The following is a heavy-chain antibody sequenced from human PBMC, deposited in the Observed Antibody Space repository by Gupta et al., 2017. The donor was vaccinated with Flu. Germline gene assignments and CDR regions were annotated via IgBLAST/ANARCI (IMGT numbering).Heavy chain of an antibody. CDR2: IRSNSDRGTT. V-gene: IGHV3-15*01. CDR1: GFTFSTAR. J-gene: IGHJ6*02. D-gene: IGHD3-10*01. Sequence: EVQLVESGGGLVKPGGSLRLSCTASGFTFSTARIYWVRQAAGRGLEWLGRIRSNSDRGTTDFAPPVRGRFAISRDDSRNTLYLQMNSLKTEDTAVYYCTADIRGPCCMDVWGQGTTVTVSS. CDR3: TADIRGPCCMDV.